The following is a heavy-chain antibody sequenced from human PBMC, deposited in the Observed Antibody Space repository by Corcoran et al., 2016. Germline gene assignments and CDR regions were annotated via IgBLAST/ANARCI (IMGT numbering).Heavy chain of an antibody. V-gene: IGHV1-3*01. CDR3: ARWNGFSRGFDY. J-gene: IGHJ4*02. D-gene: IGHD3-3*01. CDR1: GYTFTDYA. CDR2: ITAVNAVT. Sequence: QVQLVQSGAEVKKPGASVKVSCKASGYTFTDYAVNWVRQAPGQRLEWLGWITAVNAVTKYEQRFQGRFTITRDTSATTVHMELSGLTSEDTAVYYCARWNGFSRGFDYWGQGTLVTVSS.